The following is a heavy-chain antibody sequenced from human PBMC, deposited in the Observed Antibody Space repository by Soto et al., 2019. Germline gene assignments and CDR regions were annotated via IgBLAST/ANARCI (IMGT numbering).Heavy chain of an antibody. J-gene: IGHJ6*02. D-gene: IGHD6-6*01. Sequence: PGGSLRLSCAASGFTFSSYSMNWVRQAPGKGLEWVSSISSSSSYICYADSVKGRFTISRDNAKNSLYLQMNSLRAEDTAVYYCARGGGREYSSSSLAYYYYGMDVWGQGTTVTVSS. V-gene: IGHV3-21*01. CDR1: GFTFSSYS. CDR2: ISSSSSYI. CDR3: ARGGGREYSSSSLAYYYYGMDV.